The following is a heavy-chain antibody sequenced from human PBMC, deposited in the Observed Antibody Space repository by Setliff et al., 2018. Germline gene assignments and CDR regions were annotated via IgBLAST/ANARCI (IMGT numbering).Heavy chain of an antibody. CDR2: INLNTGNI. CDR1: GYTFTTYA. J-gene: IGHJ4*02. CDR3: ARDTLALGDITLFDY. Sequence: ASVKVSCKASGYTFTTYAMGWMRQAPGQRLEWMGRINLNTGNIFYAQEFQGRVTLTRDTSISTAYMELTGLKYDDTAIYYCARDTLALGDITLFDYWGQGTLVTVSS. D-gene: IGHD3-16*01. V-gene: IGHV1-2*02.